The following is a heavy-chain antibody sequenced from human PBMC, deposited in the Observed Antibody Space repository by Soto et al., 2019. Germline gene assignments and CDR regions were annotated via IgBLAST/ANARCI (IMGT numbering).Heavy chain of an antibody. Sequence: ASVKVSCKASGGTFSSYAISWVRQAPGQGLEWMGGIIPIFGTANYAQKFQGRVTITADESTSTAYMELSSLRSEDTAVYYCARVYIRRYYGAFDIWGQGTMVTVSS. J-gene: IGHJ3*02. CDR1: GGTFSSYA. V-gene: IGHV1-69*13. CDR3: ARVYIRRYYGAFDI. D-gene: IGHD1-26*01. CDR2: IIPIFGTA.